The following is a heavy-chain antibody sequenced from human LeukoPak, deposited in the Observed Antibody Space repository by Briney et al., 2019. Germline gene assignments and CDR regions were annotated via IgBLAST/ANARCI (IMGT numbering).Heavy chain of an antibody. CDR1: GGSIGSYY. CDR2: IYYSGST. J-gene: IGHJ6*02. V-gene: IGHV4-59*01. Sequence: SETLSLTCTVSGGSIGSYYWSWIRQPPGKGLEWIGYIYYSGSTNYTPSLKSRVTISVDTSKNQFSLKLSSVTAADTAVYYCARDYVVVVPAASSHYYYGMDVWGQGTTVTASS. D-gene: IGHD2-2*01. CDR3: ARDYVVVVPAASSHYYYGMDV.